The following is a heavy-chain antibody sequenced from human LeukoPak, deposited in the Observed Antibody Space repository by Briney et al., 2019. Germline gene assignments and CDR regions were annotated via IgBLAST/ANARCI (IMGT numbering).Heavy chain of an antibody. Sequence: SETLSLTCTVSGDSISSGAYYWSWVRQLPEKGLDWIGYIGYTGDTYYNPSLRSRATISKDTSKTQFSLRLNSLTAADTAVYYCARVAAATTNPRFDFWGQGTLVTVSS. D-gene: IGHD1-1*01. V-gene: IGHV4-31*03. CDR3: ARVAAATTNPRFDF. J-gene: IGHJ4*02. CDR1: GDSISSGAYY. CDR2: IGYTGDT.